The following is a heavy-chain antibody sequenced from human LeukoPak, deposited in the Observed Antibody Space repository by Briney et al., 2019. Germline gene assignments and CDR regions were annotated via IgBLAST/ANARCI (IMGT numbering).Heavy chain of an antibody. CDR3: ARGIVSSSQNPIDY. D-gene: IGHD6-6*01. CDR2: IYYSGST. Sequence: PSETLSLTCTVSGASINSYYWSWIRQPPGKGLEWIGNIYYSGSTNYNPSLKSRVTISIDTSKNQFSLKLSSETAADTAVYYCARGIVSSSQNPIDYWGQGTLVTVSS. V-gene: IGHV4-59*01. CDR1: GASINSYY. J-gene: IGHJ4*02.